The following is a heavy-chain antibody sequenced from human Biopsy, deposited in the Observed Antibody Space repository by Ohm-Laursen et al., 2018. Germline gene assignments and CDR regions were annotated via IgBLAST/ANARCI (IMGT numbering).Heavy chain of an antibody. CDR2: INPNSGVT. CDR3: ARDPRYGYGSYFDY. V-gene: IGHV1-2*02. D-gene: IGHD5-18*01. Sequence: ASVKVSCKASGYTFTGYYMHWVRQVPGQGLEWMGWINPNSGVTNYAQRFQGRVTMTRDTSISTAYVELSRLRSDDTAVYYCARDPRYGYGSYFDYWGQGTLVAVSS. CDR1: GYTFTGYY. J-gene: IGHJ4*02.